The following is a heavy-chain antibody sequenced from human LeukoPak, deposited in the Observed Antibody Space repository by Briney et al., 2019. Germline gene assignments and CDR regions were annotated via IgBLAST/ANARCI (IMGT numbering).Heavy chain of an antibody. Sequence: PGGSLRLSCAASGFTFSSYAMSWVRQAPGKGLEWVSAISGSGGSTYYTDSVKGRFTISRDNSKNTLYLQMNSLRAEDTAVYYCARPPTAGDAFDIWGQGTMVTVSS. CDR2: ISGSGGST. CDR3: ARPPTAGDAFDI. CDR1: GFTFSSYA. V-gene: IGHV3-23*01. J-gene: IGHJ3*02. D-gene: IGHD6-13*01.